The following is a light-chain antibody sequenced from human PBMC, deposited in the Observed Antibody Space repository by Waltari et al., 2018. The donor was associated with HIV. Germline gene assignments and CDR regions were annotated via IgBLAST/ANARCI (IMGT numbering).Light chain of an antibody. CDR2: ANT. V-gene: IGLV1-40*01. CDR1: SSNIGTGSD. Sequence: QSALTQPPSVSGAPGQRVTISCPGTSSNIGTGSDEHWYQQLPATAPKLLINANTNRPSGVPDRFSGSKSGTSASLAITGLQAEDEADYYCQSYDSRLSGSVFGGGTKLTVL. J-gene: IGLJ3*02. CDR3: QSYDSRLSGSV.